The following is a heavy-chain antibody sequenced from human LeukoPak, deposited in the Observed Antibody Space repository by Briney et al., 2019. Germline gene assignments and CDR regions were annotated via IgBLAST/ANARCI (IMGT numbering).Heavy chain of an antibody. Sequence: GGSLRLSCAASGFSFNDYSMNWVRQAPGKGLEWVSSISNSGHYIYNADSVRGRFTISRDVTRNSLYLQMNSLRAEDTAVYYCASMGYYYDSSGYYRYWGQGTLVTVSS. CDR2: ISNSGHYI. V-gene: IGHV3-21*01. D-gene: IGHD3-22*01. CDR1: GFSFNDYS. J-gene: IGHJ4*02. CDR3: ASMGYYYDSSGYYRY.